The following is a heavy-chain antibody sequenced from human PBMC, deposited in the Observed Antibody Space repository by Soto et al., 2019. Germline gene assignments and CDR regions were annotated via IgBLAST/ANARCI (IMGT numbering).Heavy chain of an antibody. CDR2: IYYSGST. CDR1: GVSISSGGYY. D-gene: IGHD4-17*01. Sequence: QVQLQESGPGLLKPSQTLSLTCTVSGVSISSGGYYWGWIRQHPGKGLECIGFIYYSGSTYYNPSLKSRVTISVDTSKNQFSLRLSSVTAADTSVYYCARVFGDLHAGDFFDMWGQGTMITVSS. V-gene: IGHV4-31*03. J-gene: IGHJ3*02. CDR3: ARVFGDLHAGDFFDM.